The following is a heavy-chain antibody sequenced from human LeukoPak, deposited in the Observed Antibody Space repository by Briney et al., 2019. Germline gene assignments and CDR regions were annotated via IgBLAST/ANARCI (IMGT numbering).Heavy chain of an antibody. CDR2: IYYSGST. D-gene: IGHD6-13*01. V-gene: IGHV4-30-4*01. CDR1: GGSISSGDYY. Sequence: PSETLSLTCTVSGGSISSGDYYWSWIRQPPGKGLEWIGYIYYSGSTYYNPSLKSRVTISVDTSKNQFSLKLSSVTAADTAVYYCARDLGGAAAGTFDYWGQGTLVTVSS. CDR3: ARDLGGAAAGTFDY. J-gene: IGHJ4*02.